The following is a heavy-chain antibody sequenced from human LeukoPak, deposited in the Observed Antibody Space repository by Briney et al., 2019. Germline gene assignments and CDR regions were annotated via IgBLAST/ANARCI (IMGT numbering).Heavy chain of an antibody. CDR2: ISGRGGST. J-gene: IGHJ4*02. D-gene: IGHD5-24*01. CDR3: ARDRGRDGYNYAFDY. CDR1: GFTLSVYA. Sequence: PGGSLRLSCAASGFTLSVYAMNWVRQAPGKGLEWVSAISGRGGSTYYADSVKGRFTISRDNAKNSLYLQMNSLRAEDTAVYYCARDRGRDGYNYAFDYWGQGTLVTVSS. V-gene: IGHV3-23*01.